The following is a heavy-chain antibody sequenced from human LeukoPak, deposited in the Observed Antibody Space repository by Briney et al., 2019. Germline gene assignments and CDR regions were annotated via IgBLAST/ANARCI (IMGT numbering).Heavy chain of an antibody. D-gene: IGHD3-16*01. V-gene: IGHV4-4*07. J-gene: IGHJ5*02. CDR1: GSSMSDYY. CDR3: ARGDYYDGGGRNWFDP. Sequence: SETLSLTCTVSGSSMSDYYWSFIRQPAGKGLEWIGRIHPSGTTYFSPSLKSRVAMSVDTSQSQFSLRLTSMTAADTAVYFCARGDYYDGGGRNWFDPWGQGILVAVSS. CDR2: IHPSGTT.